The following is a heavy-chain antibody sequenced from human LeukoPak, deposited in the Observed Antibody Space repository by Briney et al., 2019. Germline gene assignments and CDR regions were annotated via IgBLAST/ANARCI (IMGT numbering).Heavy chain of an antibody. V-gene: IGHV5-51*01. J-gene: IGHJ4*02. CDR2: IYPGDSDT. CDR1: GYLFPNYW. D-gene: IGHD3-10*01. CDR3: ARSTTNFYGSGSYVY. Sequence: GESLKISCKGSGYLFPNYWIAWVRQMPGKGLEWMGIIYPGDSDTRYNPSFQGQVTTSADRSISTAYLQWRSLKASDTAMYYCARSTTNFYGSGSYVYWGQGTLVTVSS.